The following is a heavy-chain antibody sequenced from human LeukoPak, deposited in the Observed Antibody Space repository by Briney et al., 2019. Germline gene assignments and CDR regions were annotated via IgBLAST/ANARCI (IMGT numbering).Heavy chain of an antibody. Sequence: GGSLRLSCAASGFTFSSYAMSWVRQAPGKGLEWVSGISASGGSTYYADSVKGRFTISRDNAKNSLYLQMNSLRAEDTAVYYCARDPLMDVWGQGTTVTVSS. CDR1: GFTFSSYA. V-gene: IGHV3-23*01. CDR2: ISASGGST. J-gene: IGHJ6*02. CDR3: ARDPLMDV.